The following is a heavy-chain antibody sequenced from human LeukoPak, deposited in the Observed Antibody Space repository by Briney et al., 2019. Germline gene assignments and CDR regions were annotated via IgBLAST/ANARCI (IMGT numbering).Heavy chain of an antibody. J-gene: IGHJ4*02. V-gene: IGHV3-21*01. CDR2: ISSSGSYI. D-gene: IGHD5-12*01. CDR1: GFTFSVYR. Sequence: GGSLRLSCAASGFTFSVYRMNWVRQAPGKGLECVASISSSGSYIYHADSVKGRFTISRDNARNSLYLQMNSLSVEDTAVYYCSRSSEYSPSSGQNLWGQGTLVTVPS. CDR3: SRSSEYSPSSGQNL.